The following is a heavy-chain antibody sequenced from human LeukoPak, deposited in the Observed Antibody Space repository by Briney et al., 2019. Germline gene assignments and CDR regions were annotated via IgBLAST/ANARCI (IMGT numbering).Heavy chain of an antibody. CDR3: ARGMASYYGSGIYFLDY. CDR2: IWYDGSNK. J-gene: IGHJ4*02. V-gene: IGHV3-33*01. Sequence: GRSLRLSCAASGFTFSSYGMHWVRQAPGKGLEWVAVIWYDGSNKYYADSVKGRFTISRDNSKNTLYLQMNSLRAEDTAVYYCARGMASYYGSGIYFLDYWGQGTLVTVSS. D-gene: IGHD3-10*01. CDR1: GFTFSSYG.